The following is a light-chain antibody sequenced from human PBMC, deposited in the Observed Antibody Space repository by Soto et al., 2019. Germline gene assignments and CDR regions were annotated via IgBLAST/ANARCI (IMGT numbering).Light chain of an antibody. Sequence: EVVLTQSPGTLSLSPGERATLSCRTSQSISNRDLAWYQQKPGQAPRLLIYGASSRAAGIPDRFSGSGSGTDFTLTIIRLEPEDFAVYSCQKYGSSPPTYTFGQGTKLEIK. CDR3: QKYGSSPPTYT. CDR2: GAS. CDR1: QSISNRD. J-gene: IGKJ2*01. V-gene: IGKV3-20*01.